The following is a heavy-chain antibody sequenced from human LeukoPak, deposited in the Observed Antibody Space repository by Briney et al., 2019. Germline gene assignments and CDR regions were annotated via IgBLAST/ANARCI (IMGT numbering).Heavy chain of an antibody. V-gene: IGHV3-11*01. CDR2: ISASGRDI. D-gene: IGHD3-10*01. Sequence: GGSLRLSCAASGFTFSVYYMGWIRQAPGKGLEWVSYISASGRDIYYADSVRGRFTISRNNAKNSLYLQMNSLGAEDTAVYYCAREQLREWGVPDYWGQGTLVTVSS. J-gene: IGHJ4*02. CDR1: GFTFSVYY. CDR3: AREQLREWGVPDY.